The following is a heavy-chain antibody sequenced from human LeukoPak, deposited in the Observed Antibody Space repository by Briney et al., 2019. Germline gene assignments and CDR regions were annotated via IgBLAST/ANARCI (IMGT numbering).Heavy chain of an antibody. CDR2: IKQDGSEK. D-gene: IGHD3-3*01. J-gene: IGHJ4*02. V-gene: IGHV3-7*01. Sequence: GGSLRLSCAASGFTFSSYWMSWVPQAPGKGVEWVANIKQDGSEKYYVDSVKGRFTISRDNAKNSLYLQMNSLRAEDTAVYYCASGYDFWSGYFGLDYWGQGTLVTVSS. CDR3: ASGYDFWSGYFGLDY. CDR1: GFTFSSYW.